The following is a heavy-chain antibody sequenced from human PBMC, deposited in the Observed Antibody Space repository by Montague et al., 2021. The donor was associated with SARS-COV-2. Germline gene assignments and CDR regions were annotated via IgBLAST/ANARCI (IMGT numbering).Heavy chain of an antibody. CDR3: ARGPTNNIGMVATRLDY. D-gene: IGHD5-12*01. CDR1: GGSFSGYY. Sequence: SETLSLTCAVYGGSFSGYYWNWIRQPPGKGLEWIGEINHSGSTNYNPSLKSRVTISVDTSNNQFSLKLTSVTAGDTAVYYCARGPTNNIGMVATRLDYWGQGTLVTVSS. CDR2: INHSGST. J-gene: IGHJ4*02. V-gene: IGHV4-34*01.